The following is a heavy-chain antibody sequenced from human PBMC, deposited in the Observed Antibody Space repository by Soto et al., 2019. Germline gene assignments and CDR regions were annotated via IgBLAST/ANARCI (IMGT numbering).Heavy chain of an antibody. CDR1: GGSINRGGFY. V-gene: IGHV4-31*02. CDR2: VYYSGSI. D-gene: IGHD3-22*01. CDR3: AGAAYYYDDSYYYVDS. J-gene: IGHJ4*02. Sequence: QVQLQESGPRLVKPSQTLSLTCSVSGGSINRGGFYWRWIRQVPGKGLEWIGDVYYSGSIYYSPSLKRRLTISADTPRNQLSLNLTSVTAADTAVYYCAGAAYYYDDSYYYVDSWGQGILVTVSS.